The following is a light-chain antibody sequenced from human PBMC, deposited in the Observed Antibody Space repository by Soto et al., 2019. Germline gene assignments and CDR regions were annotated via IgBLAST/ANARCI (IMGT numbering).Light chain of an antibody. Sequence: DIHMTQSPSTLSASVGDRVTITCRASQSISSWLAWYQQKPGKAPKLLIYDASSLESGVPSRFSGSGSGTEFTLTISSLQPDDFAIFYCQQYNSYVWTFGQGTKVDIK. CDR1: QSISSW. CDR2: DAS. CDR3: QQYNSYVWT. J-gene: IGKJ1*01. V-gene: IGKV1-5*01.